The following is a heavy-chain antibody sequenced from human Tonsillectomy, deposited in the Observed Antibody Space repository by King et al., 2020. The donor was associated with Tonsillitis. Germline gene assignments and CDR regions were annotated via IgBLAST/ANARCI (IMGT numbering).Heavy chain of an antibody. J-gene: IGHJ4*02. D-gene: IGHD3-10*01. CDR1: GFTFSSYG. CDR3: ARGGGGLYGSGSYFFDY. CDR2: ISYDGSNK. Sequence: VQLVESGGGVVQPGRSLRLSCAASGFTFSSYGMHWVRQAPGKGLEWVAVISYDGSNKYYADSVKGRFTISRENSKNTLYLQMNSLRAEDTAVYYCARGGGGLYGSGSYFFDYWGQGTLVTVSS. V-gene: IGHV3-33*05.